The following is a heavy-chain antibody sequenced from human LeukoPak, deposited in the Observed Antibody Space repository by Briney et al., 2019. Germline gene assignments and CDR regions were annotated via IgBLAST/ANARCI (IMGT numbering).Heavy chain of an antibody. CDR3: ARDLRRMYSYGPLEN. D-gene: IGHD5-18*01. J-gene: IGHJ4*02. Sequence: GASVKVSCKASGYTFTGYHMHWVRQAPGQGLEWMGWINPNRGGTNYAQKFQGRVTMTRDTSISTAYMELSRLRSEDTAVYYCARDLRRMYSYGPLENWGQGTLVTVSS. CDR2: INPNRGGT. V-gene: IGHV1-2*02. CDR1: GYTFTGYH.